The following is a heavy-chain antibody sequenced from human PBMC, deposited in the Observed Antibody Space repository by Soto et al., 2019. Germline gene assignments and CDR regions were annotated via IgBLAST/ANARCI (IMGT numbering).Heavy chain of an antibody. Sequence: QVQLQESGPGLVKPSQTLSLTCSVSAGSISSGGYYWNWIRQPPGKGLEWIGYIYHSGGTYSSPSLRSRVTISVETSKNQFSLKLTSVTAADTAVYYCARDRGGYGVFDYWGQGTLVTVSS. V-gene: IGHV4-31*03. CDR1: AGSISSGGYY. D-gene: IGHD5-12*01. J-gene: IGHJ4*02. CDR2: IYHSGGT. CDR3: ARDRGGYGVFDY.